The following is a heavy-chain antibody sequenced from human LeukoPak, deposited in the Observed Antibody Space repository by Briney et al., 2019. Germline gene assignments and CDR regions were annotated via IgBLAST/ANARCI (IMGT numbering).Heavy chain of an antibody. CDR2: ISSSGSML. CDR1: GFTFSDYY. J-gene: IGHJ4*02. V-gene: IGHV3-11*04. CDR3: ARGQYYFDY. Sequence: PGGSLRLSCTVSGFTFSDYYMSWVRQAPGKGLEWVSYISSSGSMLHYADSVEGRFTISRDNAKNSLYLQMNSLGAEDTAVYYCARGQYYFDYWGQGILVTVSS.